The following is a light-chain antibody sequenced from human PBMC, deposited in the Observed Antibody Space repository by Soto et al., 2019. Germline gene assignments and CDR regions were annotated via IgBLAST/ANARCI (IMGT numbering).Light chain of an antibody. V-gene: IGKV3-15*01. CDR3: QQYSDWPRVT. Sequence: EVVMTQSPATLSVSPGERATLSCRASQSVSTKVDWYQHKPGQAPRLLIHGASTRATDIPARFSGSGSGTEFTLTISSLQYEDVAVYYCQQYSDWPRVTFGGGTKVEI. CDR1: QSVSTK. J-gene: IGKJ4*01. CDR2: GAS.